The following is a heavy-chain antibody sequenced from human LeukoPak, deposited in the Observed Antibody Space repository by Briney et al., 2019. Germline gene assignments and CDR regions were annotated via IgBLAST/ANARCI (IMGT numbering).Heavy chain of an antibody. V-gene: IGHV3-7*03. CDR1: GFIFTNAW. Sequence: PGGSLRLSCATSGFIFTNAWMKWVRQAPGKGLEWVANINRDGSERYYVDSVKGRFTISRDDAKSSLYLQMNSLRAEDTAVYYCAKVRSDYWGQGTLVTVSS. CDR3: AKVRSDY. CDR2: INRDGSER. D-gene: IGHD3-16*02. J-gene: IGHJ4*02.